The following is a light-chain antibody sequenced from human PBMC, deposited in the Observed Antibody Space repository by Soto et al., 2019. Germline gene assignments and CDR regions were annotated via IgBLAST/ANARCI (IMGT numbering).Light chain of an antibody. V-gene: IGLV4-69*01. CDR1: SGHSSYA. J-gene: IGLJ2*01. Sequence: QPVLTQSPSASASLGASVKLTCTLSSGHSSYAIAWHQQQPEKGPRYLMKLNSDGSHSKGDGIPDRFSGSSSGAERYLTISSLQSEDEADYYWQTWGTGTHGVFGGGTKLTVL. CDR2: LNSDGSH. CDR3: QTWGTGTHGV.